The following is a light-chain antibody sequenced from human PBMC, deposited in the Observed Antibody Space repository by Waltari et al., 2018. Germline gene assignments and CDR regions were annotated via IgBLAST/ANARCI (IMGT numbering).Light chain of an antibody. CDR1: QGISKY. CDR3: QKYNSAPRT. V-gene: IGKV1-27*01. CDR2: GAS. J-gene: IGKJ4*02. Sequence: DIQMTQSPSSLSASVGDRLTITCRASQGISKYLAWYQQKPGKIPKLLIYGASTLQSGVPSRFSGSGSGTDFTLTINSLQPEDVATYYCQKYNSAPRTFGGGTKVEIK.